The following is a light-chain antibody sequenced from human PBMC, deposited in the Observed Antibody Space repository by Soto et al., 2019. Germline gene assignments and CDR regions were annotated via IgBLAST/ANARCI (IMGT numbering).Light chain of an antibody. V-gene: IGLV1-47*02. CDR3: AAWDDSLSGYV. CDR1: SSNIGSNY. CDR2: SNN. J-gene: IGLJ1*01. Sequence: QSVLTQPPSASGTPGQRVTISCSGSSSNIGSNYVYWYQQLPGTAPKLLIYSNNQRPSGVPDRFSGSKSGTSASLAIRGLRSDDEEDYYCAAWDDSLSGYVFGTGTKLTVL.